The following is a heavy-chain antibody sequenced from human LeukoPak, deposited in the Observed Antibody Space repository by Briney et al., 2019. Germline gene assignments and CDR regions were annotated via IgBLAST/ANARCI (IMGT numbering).Heavy chain of an antibody. CDR3: ARGPEDYYDSSGYSPFDY. J-gene: IGHJ4*02. CDR1: GGSFSGYY. Sequence: PSETLSLTCAVYGGSFSGYYWSWIRQPPGKGLEWIGEINHSGSANYNPSLKSRVTISVDTSKNQVSLKLSSVTAADTAVYYCARGPEDYYDSSGYSPFDYWGQGTLVTVSS. D-gene: IGHD3-22*01. CDR2: INHSGSA. V-gene: IGHV4-34*01.